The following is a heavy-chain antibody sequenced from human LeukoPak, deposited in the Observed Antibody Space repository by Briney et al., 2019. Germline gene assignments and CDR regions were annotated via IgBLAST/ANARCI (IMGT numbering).Heavy chain of an antibody. CDR1: GYTFTSYD. CDR2: MNPNSGNT. J-gene: IGHJ4*02. CDR3: AREGGYIAAAVQSYYFDY. Sequence: ASVKVSCKASGYTFTSYDINWVRQATGQGLEWMGWMNPNSGNTGYAQKFQGRVTMTRNTSTSTAYMELRSLRSDDTAVYYCAREGGYIAAAVQSYYFDYWGQGTLVTVSS. D-gene: IGHD6-13*01. V-gene: IGHV1-8*01.